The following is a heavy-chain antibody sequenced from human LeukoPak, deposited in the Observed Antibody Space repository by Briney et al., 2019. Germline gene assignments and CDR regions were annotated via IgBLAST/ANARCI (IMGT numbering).Heavy chain of an antibody. CDR1: GGTFSSYA. CDR2: IIPIFGTA. D-gene: IGHD3-22*01. CDR3: TREGVYSPDGSGYHRDAFDI. J-gene: IGHJ3*02. V-gene: IGHV1-69*13. Sequence: SVKVSCKASGGTFSSYAISWVRQAPGQGLEWMGGIIPIFGTANYAQKFQGRVTITADESTSTAYMELSSLRSEDTAVYYCTREGVYSPDGSGYHRDAFDIWGQGTVVTVSS.